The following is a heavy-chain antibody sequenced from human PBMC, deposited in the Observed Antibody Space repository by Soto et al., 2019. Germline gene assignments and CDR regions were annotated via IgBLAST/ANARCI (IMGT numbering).Heavy chain of an antibody. V-gene: IGHV1-18*01. CDR2: ISAYNGNT. J-gene: IGHJ4*02. CDR1: GYTFTSYG. Sequence: ASVKVSCKASGYTFTSYGISWVRQAPGQGLEWMGWISAYNGNTNYAQKLQGRVTMTTDTSTSTAYMELRSLRSDDTAVYYCARDLGGRAAAGKRLDYWGQGTLVTVSS. CDR3: ARDLGGRAAAGKRLDY. D-gene: IGHD6-13*01.